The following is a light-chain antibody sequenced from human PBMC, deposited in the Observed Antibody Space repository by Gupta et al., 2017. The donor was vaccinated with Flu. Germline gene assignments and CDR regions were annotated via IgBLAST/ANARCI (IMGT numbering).Light chain of an antibody. CDR3: QQYSNYSPYS. CDR1: QSISSW. CDR2: KAS. J-gene: IGKJ2*03. Sequence: DIQMTQSPSTLSASVGDRVTITCRASQSISSWLAWYQQKPGKAPKLLIYKASSLESGVPSRFSGRGSGTEFTLTITSLQPEDFASYYCQQYSNYSPYSFGQGTKLEIK. V-gene: IGKV1-5*03.